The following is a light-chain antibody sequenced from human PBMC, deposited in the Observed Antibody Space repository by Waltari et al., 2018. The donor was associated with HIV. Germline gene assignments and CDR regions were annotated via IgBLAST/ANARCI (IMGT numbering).Light chain of an antibody. CDR2: TDD. Sequence: QSVLTQPPSASGTPGQRVTISCSGSSSNIGSHSVNWYQQLPGTAPKLLIYTDDQRASGVPDRVSGSKSGTSASLAITGLQSKDEADYYCAAWDDSLIGVIFGGGTKLTVL. CDR1: SSNIGSHS. CDR3: AAWDDSLIGVI. J-gene: IGLJ2*01. V-gene: IGLV1-44*01.